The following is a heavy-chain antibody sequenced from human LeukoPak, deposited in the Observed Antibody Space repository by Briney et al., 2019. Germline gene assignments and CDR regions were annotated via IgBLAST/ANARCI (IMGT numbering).Heavy chain of an antibody. D-gene: IGHD1-20*01. CDR3: ARGLTGVDC. CDR1: GFTFSSYW. J-gene: IGHJ4*02. CDR2: IYSGGST. V-gene: IGHV3-53*01. Sequence: LRLSCAASGFTFSSYWMHWVRQAPGKGLEWVSVIYSGGSTYYADSVKGRFTISRDNSKNTLYLQMNSLRAEDTAVYYCARGLTGVDCWGQGTLVTVSS.